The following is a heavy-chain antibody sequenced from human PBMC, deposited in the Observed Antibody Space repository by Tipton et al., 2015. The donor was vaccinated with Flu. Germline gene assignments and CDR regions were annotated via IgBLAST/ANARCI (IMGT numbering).Heavy chain of an antibody. J-gene: IGHJ6*03. D-gene: IGHD1-26*01. Sequence: SMRLSCTASGFTFGDYAMSWVRQAPGKGLEWVGFIRSKAYGGTTEYAASVKGRFTISRDDSKSIAYLQMNSLKTEDTAVYYCTREGGSYLFYYYYYYMDVWGKGTTVTVSS. CDR1: GFTFGDYA. V-gene: IGHV3-49*04. CDR2: IRSKAYGGTT. CDR3: TREGGSYLFYYYYYYMDV.